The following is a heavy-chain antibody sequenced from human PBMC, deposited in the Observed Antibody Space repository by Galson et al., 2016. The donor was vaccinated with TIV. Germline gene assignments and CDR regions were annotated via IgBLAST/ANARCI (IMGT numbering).Heavy chain of an antibody. Sequence: SLRLSCAASGFTFEHYGMHWVRQAPGKGLEWVSGISSNSVYLGYADSVKGRFTISRDNAKKSLDLQMNSLRPEDTALYYCAKGRGYGCGYPQDYYYGMDVWGQGTTVTVSS. CDR2: ISSNSVYL. V-gene: IGHV3-9*01. CDR3: AKGRGYGCGYPQDYYYGMDV. J-gene: IGHJ6*02. D-gene: IGHD5-18*01. CDR1: GFTFEHYG.